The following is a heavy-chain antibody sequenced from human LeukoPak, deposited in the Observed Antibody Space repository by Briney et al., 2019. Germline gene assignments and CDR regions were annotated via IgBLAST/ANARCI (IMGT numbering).Heavy chain of an antibody. CDR2: IWYGGSNK. J-gene: IGHJ4*02. D-gene: IGHD3-10*01. CDR3: ANGGGGSGNFYYFDY. CDR1: GFTFSSYG. V-gene: IGHV3-33*08. Sequence: PGRSLRLSCAASGFTFSSYGMHWVRQAPGKGLEWVAVIWYGGSNKYYADSVKGRFTISRDNSKNTLYLQMNSLRAEDAAVYYCANGGGGSGNFYYFDYWGQGTLVTVSS.